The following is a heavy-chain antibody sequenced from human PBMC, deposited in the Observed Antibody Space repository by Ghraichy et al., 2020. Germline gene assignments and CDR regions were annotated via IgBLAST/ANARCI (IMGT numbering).Heavy chain of an antibody. CDR3: ARHPSRRRFDS. V-gene: IGHV4-39*02. CDR2: VSYSGKT. J-gene: IGHJ4*02. Sequence: SETLSLTCTVSSGAINSLSHYWGWIRQTPGKGLEWIGSVSYSGKTYYNPSLKSRVTISIDPSKSHFSLKLSSTTAADTAVYYCARHPSRRRFDSWGQGTLVTVSS. CDR1: SGAINSLSHY.